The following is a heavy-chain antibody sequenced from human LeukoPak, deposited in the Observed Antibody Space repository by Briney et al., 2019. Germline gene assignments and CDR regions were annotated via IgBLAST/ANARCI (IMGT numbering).Heavy chain of an antibody. V-gene: IGHV3-30-3*01. CDR1: GFTFSSYA. J-gene: IGHJ4*02. CDR3: ARGGSSGYWGIDY. D-gene: IGHD6-19*01. CDR2: ISYDGSNK. Sequence: SLRLSCAASGFTFSSYAMHWVRQAPGKGLEWVAVISYDGSNKYYADSVKGRFTISRDNSKNTLYLQMNSLRAEDTAVYYCARGGSSGYWGIDYWGQGTLVTVSS.